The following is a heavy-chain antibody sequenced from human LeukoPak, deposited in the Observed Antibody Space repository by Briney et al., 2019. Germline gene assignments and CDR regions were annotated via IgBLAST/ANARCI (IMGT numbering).Heavy chain of an antibody. V-gene: IGHV3-23*01. CDR1: GFTVNTYA. CDR3: AKGGGYEAQYYYYYLDV. J-gene: IGHJ6*03. CDR2: ISGSGGNT. Sequence: HPGGSLRLSCAASGFTVNTYAMSWVRQAPGKGLEWVSGISGSGGNTYYADSVKGRFTISRDNSKNTLYLQMNSLRAEDTAVYYCAKGGGYEAQYYYYYLDVWGKGTTVTISS. D-gene: IGHD5-12*01.